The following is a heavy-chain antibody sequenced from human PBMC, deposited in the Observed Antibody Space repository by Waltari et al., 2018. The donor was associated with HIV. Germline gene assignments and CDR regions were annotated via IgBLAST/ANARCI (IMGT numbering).Heavy chain of an antibody. D-gene: IGHD3-22*01. Sequence: EVQLVQSGAEVRNSGESLKISCKASGYTFTNYWIAWVRQMSGEGLEWMGIIYPFDSDTRYNPSFLGQITISSDKSLATAYLEWSNLNASDAAIYYCARLFYYDTTGYINNAFDIWGQGTVVTVS. CDR3: ARLFYYDTTGYINNAFDI. J-gene: IGHJ3*02. CDR2: IYPFDSDT. V-gene: IGHV5-51*03. CDR1: GYTFTNYW.